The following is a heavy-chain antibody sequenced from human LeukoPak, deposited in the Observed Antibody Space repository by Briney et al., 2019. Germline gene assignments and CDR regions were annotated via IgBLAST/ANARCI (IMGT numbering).Heavy chain of an antibody. Sequence: GGSLRLSCAASGFNFDDYAMHWVRQAPGKGLEWVSGISWNSGSIGYADSVKGRFTISRDNAKNSLYLQMNSLRAEDTALYYCAKGGYDSSGYPFDYWGQGTLVTVSS. D-gene: IGHD3-22*01. V-gene: IGHV3-9*01. CDR1: GFNFDDYA. J-gene: IGHJ4*02. CDR3: AKGGYDSSGYPFDY. CDR2: ISWNSGSI.